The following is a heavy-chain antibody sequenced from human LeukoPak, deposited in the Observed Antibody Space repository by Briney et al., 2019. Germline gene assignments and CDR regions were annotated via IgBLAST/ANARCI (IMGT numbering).Heavy chain of an antibody. D-gene: IGHD3-10*01. J-gene: IGHJ4*02. Sequence: SETLSLTCAVYGGSFSGYYWSWIRQPPGKGLEWIGEINHSGSTNYNPSLKSRVTISVDASKNQFSLKLSSVTAADTAVYYCVRQLYYYGSGSPYYFDYWGQGTLVTVSS. CDR1: GGSFSGYY. V-gene: IGHV4-34*01. CDR2: INHSGST. CDR3: VRQLYYYGSGSPYYFDY.